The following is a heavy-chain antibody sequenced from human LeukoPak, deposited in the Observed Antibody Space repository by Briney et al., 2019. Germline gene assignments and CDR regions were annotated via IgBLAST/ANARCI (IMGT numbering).Heavy chain of an antibody. CDR1: GFTVSVDS. Sequence: PGGSLRLSCAASGFTVSVDSMSWVRQAPGKGLEWVSLIYSGDSTYYADSVKGRFTISRDNSKNTLYLQMNSLRAEDTAMYYCATVSGGDYFDYWGQGTLVTVSS. CDR3: ATVSGGDYFDY. V-gene: IGHV3-53*01. J-gene: IGHJ4*02. CDR2: IYSGDST. D-gene: IGHD1-26*01.